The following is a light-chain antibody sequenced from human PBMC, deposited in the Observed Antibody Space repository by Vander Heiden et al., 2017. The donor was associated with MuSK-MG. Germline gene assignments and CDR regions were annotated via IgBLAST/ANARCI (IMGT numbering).Light chain of an antibody. CDR3: QSYDSSLSGSV. V-gene: IGLV1-40*01. J-gene: IGLJ2*01. Sequence: QSVLTQPPSVSGAPGQRVTIPCTGSSPKIGAGYDVHWYQQLPGTAPKLLIYGNSNRPSGVPDRFSGSKSGTSASLAITGLQAEDEADYYCQSYDSSLSGSVFGGGTKLTVL. CDR1: SPKIGAGYD. CDR2: GNS.